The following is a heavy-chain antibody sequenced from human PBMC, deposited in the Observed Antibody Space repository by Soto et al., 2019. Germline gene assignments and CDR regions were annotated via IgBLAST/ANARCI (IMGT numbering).Heavy chain of an antibody. CDR2: ISPMFGAA. CDR3: AREVQVHTPAFVY. J-gene: IGHJ4*02. CDR1: GGTFNTYA. V-gene: IGHV1-69*19. Sequence: QVQLVQSGAEMKKPGSSVKVSCQSSGGTFNTYAMNWVRQAPGQDPEWMGDISPMFGAANYAPKFQGRVTTTADESTGTSYMQLSSLTSEDTALYFCAREVQVHTPAFVYWGQGTLVTVSS. D-gene: IGHD3-10*01.